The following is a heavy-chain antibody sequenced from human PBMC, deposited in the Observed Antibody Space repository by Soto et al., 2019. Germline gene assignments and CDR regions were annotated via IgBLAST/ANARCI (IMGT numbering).Heavy chain of an antibody. CDR2: IRSKANSYAT. V-gene: IGHV3-73*02. D-gene: IGHD1-26*01. Sequence: EVQLVESGGGLVQPGGSLKLSCAASGYTFSDSAMHWVRQASGKGLEWVGRIRSKANSYATVCAASVKGSFTISRDDSKNTADLQMNSLKTEDTAVYDCARLWSEREPNFDYWGQGTLVSVSS. J-gene: IGHJ4*02. CDR3: ARLWSEREPNFDY. CDR1: GYTFSDSA.